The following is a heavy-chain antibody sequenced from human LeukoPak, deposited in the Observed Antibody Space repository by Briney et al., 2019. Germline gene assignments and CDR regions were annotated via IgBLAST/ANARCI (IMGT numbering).Heavy chain of an antibody. CDR1: GYTFTSYD. D-gene: IGHD3-22*01. Sequence: ASVKVSCKASGYTFTSYDINWVRQATGQGLGWMGWMNPNSGNTGYAQKFQGRVTMTRNTSISTAYVELSSLRSEDTAVSYCAIYNGYDSSGYYSTTNNWFDPWNQESLVTVSS. CDR2: MNPNSGNT. J-gene: IGHJ5*02. V-gene: IGHV1-8*01. CDR3: AIYNGYDSSGYYSTTNNWFDP.